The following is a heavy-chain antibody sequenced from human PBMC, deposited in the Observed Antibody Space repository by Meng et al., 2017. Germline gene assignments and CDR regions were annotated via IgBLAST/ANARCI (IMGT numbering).Heavy chain of an antibody. CDR2: IKRNRDGGTI. Sequence: ELQLVECGLGLVQPGGSLSLFCAASGFRVADAWMSWVRQAPGKGLEWVGRIKRNRDGGTIDYAARVKGRFTISRDESKNTLYLQMDSLITEDTAVYFCATGAAAADHWGQGTLVTVSS. CDR3: ATGAAAADH. J-gene: IGHJ4*02. CDR1: GFRVADAW. V-gene: IGHV3-15*01. D-gene: IGHD6-13*01.